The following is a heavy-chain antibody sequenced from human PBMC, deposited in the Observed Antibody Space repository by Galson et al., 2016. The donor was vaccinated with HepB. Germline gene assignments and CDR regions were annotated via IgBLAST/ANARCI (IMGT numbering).Heavy chain of an antibody. D-gene: IGHD1-7*01. CDR1: GFTFSSYG. J-gene: IGHJ6*02. Sequence: SLRLSCAASGFTFSSYGMHWVRQAPGKGLEWVTVISYDGSNKYYADSVKGRFTISRDNSKNTLFLQMNSLRTEDTAVYYCAKDQGWNSLHSFYGMVVWGQGTTVTVSS. CDR2: ISYDGSNK. CDR3: AKDQGWNSLHSFYGMVV. V-gene: IGHV3-30*18.